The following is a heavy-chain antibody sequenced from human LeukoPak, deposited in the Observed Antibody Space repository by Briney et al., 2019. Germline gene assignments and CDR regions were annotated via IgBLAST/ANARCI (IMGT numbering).Heavy chain of an antibody. V-gene: IGHV4-34*01. CDR2: INHSGTT. D-gene: IGHD3-10*01. CDR1: GGSFSGKY. Sequence: SETLSLTCAVYGGSFSGKYWSWIRQPPGKGLEWIGEINHSGTTNYNPSLKSRVTISVDTSKTQFSLKLSSVTAADTAVYYFARDMVRVVIEKFDFWGQGTLVTVSS. CDR3: ARDMVRVVIEKFDF. J-gene: IGHJ4*02.